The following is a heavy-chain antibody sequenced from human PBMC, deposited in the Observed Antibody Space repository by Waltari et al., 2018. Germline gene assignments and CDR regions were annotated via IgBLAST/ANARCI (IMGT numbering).Heavy chain of an antibody. J-gene: IGHJ3*02. Sequence: EVQLVESGGGLVQPGGSLRLSCAASGFTFSSYWMHWVRQAPGKGLVWVSRINSDGSSTSYADSVKGRFTISRDNAKNTLYLQMNRLRAEDTAVYYCARAAFRDCENGVCLSEIWGQGTLVTVSS. CDR1: GFTFSSYW. CDR3: ARAAFRDCENGVCLSEI. V-gene: IGHV3-74*01. D-gene: IGHD2-8*01. CDR2: INSDGSST.